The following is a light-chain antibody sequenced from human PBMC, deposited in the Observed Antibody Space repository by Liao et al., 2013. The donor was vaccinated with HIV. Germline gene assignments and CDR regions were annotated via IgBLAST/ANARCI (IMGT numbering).Light chain of an antibody. J-gene: IGLJ3*02. CDR3: QAWDITTGV. Sequence: SYELTQSPSVSVSPKQTASITCSGDKLGDKYACWYQQKPGQSPVLVIYQDSKRPSGIPERFSGSNSGNTATLTISRVEAGDEADYYCQAWDITTGVFGAGTTLTVL. V-gene: IGLV3-1*01. CDR2: QDS. CDR1: KLGDKY.